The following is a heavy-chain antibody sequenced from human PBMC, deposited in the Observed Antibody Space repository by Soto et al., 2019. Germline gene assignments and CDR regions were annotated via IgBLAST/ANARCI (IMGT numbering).Heavy chain of an antibody. V-gene: IGHV3-48*01. J-gene: IGHJ4*02. CDR3: ARVSNYALDY. CDR1: GFTFSSYI. CDR2: ISSSSSRSSSTI. Sequence: PGGSLRLSCAASGFTFSSYIMNWVRQAPGKGLEWVSYISSSSSRSSSTIYYADSVKGRFTISRDNAKNSLYLQMNNPRAEDTAVYYCARVSNYALDYWGQGTLVTVSS. D-gene: IGHD4-4*01.